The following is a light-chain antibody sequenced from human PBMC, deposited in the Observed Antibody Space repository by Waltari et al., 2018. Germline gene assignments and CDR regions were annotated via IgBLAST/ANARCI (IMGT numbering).Light chain of an antibody. Sequence: QTVVTQEPSWSVSPGGTVTPPCALSSGSLSTTSYATWYQQTPGQAPRTLVYKANARSSGVPDRFSGSILGNTAALTITGAQADDESDYYCALYMGSGIWVFGGGTRLTVL. V-gene: IGLV8-61*01. CDR3: ALYMGSGIWV. CDR2: KAN. CDR1: SGSLSTTSY. J-gene: IGLJ3*02.